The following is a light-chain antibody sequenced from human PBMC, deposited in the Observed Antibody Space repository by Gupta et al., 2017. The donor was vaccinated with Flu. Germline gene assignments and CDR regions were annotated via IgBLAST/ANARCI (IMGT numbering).Light chain of an antibody. V-gene: IGKV1-39*01. CDR1: QTMSTY. Sequence: PPSLSASVGDRVTITCRASQTMSTYLNWYQQKPGEAPNLLIYAASNLQSWVPSRFSGSGSGTDFTLTITSLQPEDFATYYCQQSYSTPYTFGQGTKLEIK. CDR3: QQSYSTPYT. CDR2: AAS. J-gene: IGKJ2*01.